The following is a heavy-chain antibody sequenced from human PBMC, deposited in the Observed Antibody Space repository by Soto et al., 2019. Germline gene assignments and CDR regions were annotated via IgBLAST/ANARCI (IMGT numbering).Heavy chain of an antibody. CDR3: ARELVGATTSIDY. CDR2: IIPIFGTA. J-gene: IGHJ4*02. Sequence: SVKVSCKVSGYTLTELSMHWVRQAPGQGLEWMGGIIPIFGTANYAQKFQGRVTITADESTSTAYMELSSLRSEDTAVYYCARELVGATTSIDYWGQGTLVTVSS. V-gene: IGHV1-69*13. CDR1: GYTLTELS. D-gene: IGHD1-26*01.